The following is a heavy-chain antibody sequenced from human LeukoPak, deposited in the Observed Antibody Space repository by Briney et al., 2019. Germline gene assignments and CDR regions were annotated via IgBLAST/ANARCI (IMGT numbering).Heavy chain of an antibody. J-gene: IGHJ1*01. CDR2: ISYDGSNK. V-gene: IGHV3-30*18. CDR3: AKDPPLYFDWPEGYFQH. CDR1: GFTFSSYG. Sequence: PGRCLRLSFAASGFTFSSYGMHSVRQAPGKGLGWVAAISYDGSNKFYADSVKGRFTISRDNSKNTLYLVMNSLRAEDTAVYYCAKDPPLYFDWPEGYFQHWGQGNLVSVPS. D-gene: IGHD3-9*01.